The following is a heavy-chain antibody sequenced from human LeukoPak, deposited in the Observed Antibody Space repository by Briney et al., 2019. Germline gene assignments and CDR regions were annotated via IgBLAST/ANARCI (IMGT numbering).Heavy chain of an antibody. CDR3: GRESGYNYGYCDY. J-gene: IGHJ4*02. V-gene: IGHV3-66*01. Sequence: PGGSLRLSWAASGFTVSSNYMSWVRQAPGKGLEWVSVIYSGGSTYYADSVKGRFTISRDNSKNMLYLQMNSLRAEDTAVYYCGRESGYNYGYCDYWGQGTLVTVSS. CDR2: IYSGGST. CDR1: GFTVSSNY. D-gene: IGHD5-18*01.